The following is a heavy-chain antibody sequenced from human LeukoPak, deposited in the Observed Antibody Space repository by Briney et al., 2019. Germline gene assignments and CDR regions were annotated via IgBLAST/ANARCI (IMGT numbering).Heavy chain of an antibody. Sequence: ASVKVSCKASGYTLTGNYMHWVRQAPGQGLEWMGWINPNSGGTKYVQKFQGRITMTRDTSISTAYMELSSLRSDDTAVYYFARDPSSTTMVNPGGAFGYWGQGTLVTVSS. CDR1: GYTLTGNY. J-gene: IGHJ4*02. V-gene: IGHV1-2*02. CDR3: ARDPSSTTMVNPGGAFGY. CDR2: INPNSGGT. D-gene: IGHD4-23*01.